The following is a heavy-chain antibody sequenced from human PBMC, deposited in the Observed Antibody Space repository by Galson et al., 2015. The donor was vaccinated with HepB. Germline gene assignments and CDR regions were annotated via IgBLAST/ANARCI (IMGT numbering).Heavy chain of an antibody. D-gene: IGHD3-10*01. CDR1: GFTFGDYA. CDR2: IRSKAYGGTT. Sequence: SLRLSCAASGFTFGDYAMSWVRQAPGKGLEWVGFIRSKAYGGTTEYAASVKGRFTISRDDSKSIAYLQMNSLKTEDTAVYYCTRDLSTRYYYGSGSAYWGQGTLVTVSS. CDR3: TRDLSTRYYYGSGSAY. V-gene: IGHV3-49*04. J-gene: IGHJ4*02.